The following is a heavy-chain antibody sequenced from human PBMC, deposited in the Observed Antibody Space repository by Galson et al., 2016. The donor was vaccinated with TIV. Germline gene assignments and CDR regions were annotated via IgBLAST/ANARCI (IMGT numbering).Heavy chain of an antibody. J-gene: IGHJ4*02. CDR3: VKERLKFWSISLHSFDY. CDR1: GFTFNSYG. V-gene: IGHV3-30*18. D-gene: IGHD3-3*01. Sequence: SLRLSCAASGFTFNSYGMHWVRQAPGKGLEWAAVISYSGSSKYYLDSVKGRFTISRDNSKNTLYLQMNSLRPEDTAVYYCVKERLKFWSISLHSFDYWGQGTLVTVSS. CDR2: ISYSGSSK.